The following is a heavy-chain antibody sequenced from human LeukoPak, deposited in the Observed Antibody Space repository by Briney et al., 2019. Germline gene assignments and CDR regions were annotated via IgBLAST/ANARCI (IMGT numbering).Heavy chain of an antibody. V-gene: IGHV3-7*01. Sequence: GGSLRLSCAASGFTFSSYWMSWVRQTPGKGLEWVANIKKDGSEKYYVDSVKGRFTISRDTAKNSLYLQMKSLRAEITAVYYSARTIRVYWGERTLGTLSS. CDR3: ARTIRVY. J-gene: IGHJ4*02. CDR2: IKKDGSEK. D-gene: IGHD2-8*01. CDR1: GFTFSSYW.